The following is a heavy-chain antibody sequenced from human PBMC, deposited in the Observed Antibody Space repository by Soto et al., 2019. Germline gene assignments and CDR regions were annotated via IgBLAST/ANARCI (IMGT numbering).Heavy chain of an antibody. V-gene: IGHV4-34*01. CDR3: ARGKDTVVTPEYFDY. CDR1: GGSFSGYD. J-gene: IGHJ4*02. CDR2: INHSGST. Sequence: SETLSLTCAVYGGSFSGYDWSWIRQPPGKGLEWIGEINHSGSTNYNPSLKSRVTISVDTSKNQFSLKLSSVTAADTAVYYCARGKDTVVTPEYFDYWGQGTLVTVSS. D-gene: IGHD2-21*02.